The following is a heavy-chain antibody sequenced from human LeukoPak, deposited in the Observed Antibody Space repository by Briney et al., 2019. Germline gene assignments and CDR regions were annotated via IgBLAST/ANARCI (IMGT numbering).Heavy chain of an antibody. Sequence: GGSLRLSCAASGFTFSDYYMSWIRQAPGEGLEWVSYISSSSSYTNYADSVKGRFTISRDNAKNSLYLQMNSLRAEDTAVYYCARAPHYSNYGPYYYGMDVWGQGTTVTVSS. CDR1: GFTFSDYY. CDR3: ARAPHYSNYGPYYYGMDV. D-gene: IGHD4-11*01. CDR2: ISSSSSYT. J-gene: IGHJ6*02. V-gene: IGHV3-11*06.